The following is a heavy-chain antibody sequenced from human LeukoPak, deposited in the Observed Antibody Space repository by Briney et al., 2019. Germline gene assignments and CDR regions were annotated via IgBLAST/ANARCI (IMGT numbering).Heavy chain of an antibody. J-gene: IGHJ4*02. CDR1: GGSISSYY. D-gene: IGHD3-22*01. CDR2: IYTSGTT. V-gene: IGHV4-4*07. Sequence: SETLSLTCTDSGGSISSYYWSWIRQPAGKGLEWIARIYTSGTTNYSPSLKSRLTMSLDTSKNQFSLKLSSVTAADTAVYYCARDRLTYDGVYYYVSVQWGRRTLVTVSS. CDR3: ARDRLTYDGVYYYVSVQ.